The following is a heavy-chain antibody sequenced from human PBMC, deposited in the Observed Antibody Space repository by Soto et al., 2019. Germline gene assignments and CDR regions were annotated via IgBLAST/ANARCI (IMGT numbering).Heavy chain of an antibody. CDR1: GFTFSSYA. Sequence: GGSLRLSCSASGFTFSSYAMHWVRQAPGKGLQYVSAISSNGGTTYYADSVKGGFTISRDNSKNTVYLQMSSLRAEDTAVYYCAKDGTPYDFWSGYFSNFDSWGQGTLVTVSS. CDR2: ISSNGGTT. D-gene: IGHD3-3*01. V-gene: IGHV3-64D*06. J-gene: IGHJ4*02. CDR3: AKDGTPYDFWSGYFSNFDS.